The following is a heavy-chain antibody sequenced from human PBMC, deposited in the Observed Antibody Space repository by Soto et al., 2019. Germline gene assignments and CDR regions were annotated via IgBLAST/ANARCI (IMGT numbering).Heavy chain of an antibody. CDR1: GYSFTSYW. CDR2: IYPGDSDT. J-gene: IGHJ6*02. CDR3: ARAGYCSGGSCYSYGHYYYGMDV. V-gene: IGHV5-51*01. Sequence: GESLKISCKGSGYSFTSYWIGWVRQMPGKGLEWMGIIYPGDSDTRYSPSFQGQVTISADKSISTAYLQWSSLKASDTAMYYCARAGYCSGGSCYSYGHYYYGMDVWGQGTTVIVSS. D-gene: IGHD2-15*01.